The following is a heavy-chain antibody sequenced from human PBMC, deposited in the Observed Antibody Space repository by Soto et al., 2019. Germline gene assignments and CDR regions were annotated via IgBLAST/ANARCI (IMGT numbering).Heavy chain of an antibody. D-gene: IGHD6-13*01. CDR1: GFTFSSYA. CDR2: ISGSGGST. Sequence: GGSLRLSCAASGFTFSSYAMSWVRQAPGKGLEWVSTISGSGGSTYYADSVKGRFTISRDNSKNTLYLQMNSLRAEDTAVYYCANYPIAAAELYYFEYWGKGTPVNVSS. J-gene: IGHJ4*02. V-gene: IGHV3-23*01. CDR3: ANYPIAAAELYYFEY.